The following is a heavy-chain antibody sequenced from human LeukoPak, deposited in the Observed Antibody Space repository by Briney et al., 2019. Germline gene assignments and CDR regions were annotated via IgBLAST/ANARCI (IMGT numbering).Heavy chain of an antibody. CDR2: INPSGGST. CDR1: GYTFTSYY. J-gene: IGHJ3*02. D-gene: IGHD1-1*01. V-gene: IGHV1-46*01. Sequence: ASVKVSCKASGYTFTSYYMHWVRQAPGQGPEWMGIINPSGGSTSHAQKFRGRVTRARDTCTSAVYMELSSLRSEDTAVYYCARDKNEEAFDIWGQGTMVTVSS. CDR3: ARDKNEEAFDI.